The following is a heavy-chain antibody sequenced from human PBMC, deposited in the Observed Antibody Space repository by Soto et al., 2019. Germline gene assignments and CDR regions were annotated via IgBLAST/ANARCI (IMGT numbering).Heavy chain of an antibody. D-gene: IGHD2-2*01. CDR3: ARDPPRMPTYYGMDV. CDR2: IWYDGSNK. J-gene: IGHJ6*02. Sequence: GGSLRLSCAASGFTFSSYCMHWVRQAPGKGLEWVAVIWYDGSNKYYADSVKGRFTISRDNSKNTLYLQMNSLRAEDTAVYYCARDPPRMPTYYGMDVWGQGTTVTVSS. CDR1: GFTFSSYC. V-gene: IGHV3-33*01.